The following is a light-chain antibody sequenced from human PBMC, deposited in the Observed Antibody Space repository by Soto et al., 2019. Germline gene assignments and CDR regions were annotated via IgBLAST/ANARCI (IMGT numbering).Light chain of an antibody. Sequence: ETVLTQSPGTLSLSPGERATLSCRASQSVSSSYLAWYQQKPGQAPRLLTYDASSRATGIPDRFSGSGSGTDFSFTISKREPEDFAVYYCQQCVRTSPSWTFGQGAKMEI. J-gene: IGKJ1*01. V-gene: IGKV3-20*01. CDR2: DAS. CDR3: QQCVRTSPSWT. CDR1: QSVSSSY.